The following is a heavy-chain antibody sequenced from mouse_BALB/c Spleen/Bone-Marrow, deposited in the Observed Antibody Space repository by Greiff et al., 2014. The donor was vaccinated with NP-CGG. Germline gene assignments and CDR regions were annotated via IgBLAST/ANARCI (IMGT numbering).Heavy chain of an antibody. CDR3: ARAITDAMDY. CDR2: INSGSGGT. D-gene: IGHD2-4*01. Sequence: ESGAELVRLGTSVKVSCKGSGYAFTNYLIEWVKQRPGQGLEWIGVINSGSGGTKYNEKFKGKATLTADKSSSTAYMQLSSLTSDDSAVYFCARAITDAMDYWGQGTSVTVSS. CDR1: GYAFTNYL. V-gene: IGHV1-54*01. J-gene: IGHJ4*01.